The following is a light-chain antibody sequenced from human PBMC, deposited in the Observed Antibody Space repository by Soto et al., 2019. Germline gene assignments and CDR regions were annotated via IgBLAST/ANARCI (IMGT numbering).Light chain of an antibody. CDR1: QFVSSN. CDR2: DAS. J-gene: IGKJ5*01. Sequence: DIVVTQSPGTLSASPGERVTLSCMSSQFVSSNLAWYQQKPGQVPRLLIDDASNRATGIPARFSGSGSGTDFTLTISSLEPEDFAVYYCQQRSNWPPITFGQGTRLENK. CDR3: QQRSNWPPIT. V-gene: IGKV3-11*01.